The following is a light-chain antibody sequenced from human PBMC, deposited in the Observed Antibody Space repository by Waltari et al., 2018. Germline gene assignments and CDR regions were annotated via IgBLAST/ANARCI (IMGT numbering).Light chain of an antibody. Sequence: QSVVTQPPSVSGDPGQRVTISCNGTRSNVGGYYLYWYQQFPGSAPKLLIYDNVQRPSGISDRFSGSKSGSSASLTITGLQPGDEADYYCSVWDNTRKSAVFGGGTRLTVL. CDR1: RSNVGGYY. CDR2: DNV. CDR3: SVWDNTRKSAV. J-gene: IGLJ7*01. V-gene: IGLV1-47*01.